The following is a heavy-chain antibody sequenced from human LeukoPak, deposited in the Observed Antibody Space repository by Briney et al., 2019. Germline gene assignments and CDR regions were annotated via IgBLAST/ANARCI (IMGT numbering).Heavy chain of an antibody. D-gene: IGHD6-19*01. CDR3: ARVRSSGWRPKNFDY. J-gene: IGHJ4*02. CDR1: GYSFTSYW. Sequence: GESLNISCKGSGYSFTSYWIGWVRQMPGKGLEWMGIIYPGDSDTRYSPSFQGQVTISADKSISTAYLQWSSLKASDTAMYYCARVRSSGWRPKNFDYWGQGTLVTVSS. V-gene: IGHV5-51*01. CDR2: IYPGDSDT.